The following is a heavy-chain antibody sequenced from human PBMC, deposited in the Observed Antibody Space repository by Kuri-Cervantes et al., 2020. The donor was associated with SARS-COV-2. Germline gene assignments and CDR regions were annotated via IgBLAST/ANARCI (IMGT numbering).Heavy chain of an antibody. D-gene: IGHD3-10*01. CDR3: ARAGSGNYYIPFYYFGLDV. Sequence: LSLTCEASGFAFSGSAMHWVRQAPGKGLEWVALISSDGSIRHYGDSVKGRFIISREDSKNTLYLQMNSLRVEDTAVYYCARAGSGNYYIPFYYFGLDVWGQGTTVTVSS. CDR1: GFAFSGSA. CDR2: ISSDGSIR. V-gene: IGHV3-30*03. J-gene: IGHJ6*02.